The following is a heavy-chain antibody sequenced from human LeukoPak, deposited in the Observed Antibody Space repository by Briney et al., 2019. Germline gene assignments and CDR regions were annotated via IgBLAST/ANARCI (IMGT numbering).Heavy chain of an antibody. CDR1: GFTFSTYA. Sequence: GGSLRLSCAASGFTFSTYAMSWVRQAPGKGLEWVSGVSTTGGGKYYADSVKGRFTISRDNSKNTLYLQMSSLRAEDTAVYYCTRHKDDAGSDFWGQGTLVTVSS. V-gene: IGHV3-23*01. CDR3: TRHKDDAGSDF. J-gene: IGHJ4*02. D-gene: IGHD1-1*01. CDR2: VSTTGGGK.